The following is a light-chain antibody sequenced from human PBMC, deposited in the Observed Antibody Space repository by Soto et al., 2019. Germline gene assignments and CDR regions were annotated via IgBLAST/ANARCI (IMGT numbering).Light chain of an antibody. Sequence: DIQMTQSPSTLSASVGDRVTITCRASQSISSWLAWYQQKPGKAPKLLLYKASSLESGVPSRFSGSGSGTEVTLTISGLQPDDFATDYCQQYNSYWAFGQGTKVEIK. CDR2: KAS. CDR3: QQYNSYWA. J-gene: IGKJ1*01. CDR1: QSISSW. V-gene: IGKV1-5*03.